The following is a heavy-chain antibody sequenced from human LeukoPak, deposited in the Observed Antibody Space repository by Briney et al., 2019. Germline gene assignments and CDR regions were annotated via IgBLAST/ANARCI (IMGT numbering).Heavy chain of an antibody. CDR1: GYTFSNYG. Sequence: ASVKVSCKASGYTFSNYGISWVRQAPGQGLEWMGWINPNSGGTNYAQKFQGRVTMTRDTSISTAYMELSRLRSDDTAVYYCAKAVYYYYYYMDVWGKGTTVTVSS. CDR3: AKAVYYYYYYMDV. V-gene: IGHV1-2*02. J-gene: IGHJ6*03. CDR2: INPNSGGT.